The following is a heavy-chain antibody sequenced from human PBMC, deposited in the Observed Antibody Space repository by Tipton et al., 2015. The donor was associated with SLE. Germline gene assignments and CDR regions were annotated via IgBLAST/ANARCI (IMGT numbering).Heavy chain of an antibody. CDR2: ISSSGSTI. J-gene: IGHJ3*02. D-gene: IGHD6-13*01. CDR3: ARGARIAAAYAFDI. V-gene: IGHV3-11*04. CDR1: GGSFSDYY. Sequence: GLVKPSETLSLTCAVYGGSFSDYYMSWIRQAPGKGLEWVSYISSSGSTIYYADSVKGRFTISRDNAKNSLYLQMNSLRAEDTAVYYCARGARIAAAYAFDIWGQGTMVTVSS.